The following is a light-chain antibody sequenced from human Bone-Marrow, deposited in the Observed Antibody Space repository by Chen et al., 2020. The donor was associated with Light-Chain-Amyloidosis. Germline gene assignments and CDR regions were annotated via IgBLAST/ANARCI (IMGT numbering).Light chain of an antibody. V-gene: IGLV2-14*01. Sequence: QSALTQPASGSGSPGQSITISCTGTSSDVGGDNHVSWYQQHPDKAPKLMIYEVTNRPSWVPDRFSGSKSDNTASLTISGLQTEDEADYCCSSYTITNTLVFGSGTRVTVL. CDR3: SSYTITNTLV. J-gene: IGLJ1*01. CDR2: EVT. CDR1: SSDVGGDNH.